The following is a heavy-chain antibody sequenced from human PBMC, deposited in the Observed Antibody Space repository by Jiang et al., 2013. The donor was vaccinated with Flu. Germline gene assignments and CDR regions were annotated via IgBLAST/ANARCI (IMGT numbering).Heavy chain of an antibody. CDR3: ARRAYTSGSSDI. J-gene: IGHJ3*02. CDR2: SIIVAAP. V-gene: IGHV4-39*01. D-gene: IGHD6-19*01. Sequence: SISSSNYYWDWMRQPPREGAWSGLGASIIVAAPTTTRPSTSRVTISLDTSKNQFSLKLSSVTAADTAVYYCARRAYTSGSSDIWGQGTMVTVSS. CDR1: SISSSNYY.